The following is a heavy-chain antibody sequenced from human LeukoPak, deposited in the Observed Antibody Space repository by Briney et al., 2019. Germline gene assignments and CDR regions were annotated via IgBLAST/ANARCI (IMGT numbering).Heavy chain of an antibody. V-gene: IGHV3-30-3*01. Sequence: GKSLRLSCVVSRFSFDDFSMHWVRQTPGKGLEWVALMSYDGTNKYYADSVRGRFTVSTATSKNILYLQMNSLRAEDTAVYYCARGADYGDFLDYFDYWGQGTLVTVSS. J-gene: IGHJ4*02. D-gene: IGHD4-17*01. CDR3: ARGADYGDFLDYFDY. CDR1: RFSFDDFS. CDR2: MSYDGTNK.